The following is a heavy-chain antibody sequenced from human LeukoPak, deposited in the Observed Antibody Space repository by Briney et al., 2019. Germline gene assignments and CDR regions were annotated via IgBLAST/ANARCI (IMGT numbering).Heavy chain of an antibody. Sequence: GGSLRLSCAASGFTFRTSGMHWVRQAPGKGLEWVAFLQFDGSSEYYADSVKGRFTVSRDNSRNTLFLQVNSLRADDTAVYYCARESNRIQPGASDIWGQGTMVTVSS. CDR2: LQFDGSSE. CDR3: ARESNRIQPGASDI. CDR1: GFTFRTSG. D-gene: IGHD5-18*01. V-gene: IGHV3-30*02. J-gene: IGHJ3*02.